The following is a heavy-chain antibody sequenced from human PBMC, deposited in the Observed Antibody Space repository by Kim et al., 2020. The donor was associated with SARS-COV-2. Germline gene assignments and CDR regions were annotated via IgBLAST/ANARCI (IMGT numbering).Heavy chain of an antibody. V-gene: IGHV3-23*01. Sequence: GGSLRLSCAASGFTFSSYAMSWVLQAPGKGLEWVSAISGSGGSTYYADSVKGRFTISRDNSKNTLYLQMNSLRAEDTAVYYCAKHDYGGKDYFQHWGQGTLVTVSS. CDR3: AKHDYGGKDYFQH. CDR1: GFTFSSYA. J-gene: IGHJ1*01. D-gene: IGHD4-17*01. CDR2: ISGSGGST.